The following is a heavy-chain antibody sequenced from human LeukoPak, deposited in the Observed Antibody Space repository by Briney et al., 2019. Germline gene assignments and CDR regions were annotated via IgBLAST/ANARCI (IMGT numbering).Heavy chain of an antibody. Sequence: PGGSLRLSCAASGFTFSSYWMHWVRQAPGKGLVWVSRINSDGSCTSYADSVKGRFTISRDNAKNTLYLQMNSLRAEDTAVYYCARDYGDYSRYYFDYWGQGTLVTVSS. D-gene: IGHD4-17*01. V-gene: IGHV3-74*01. CDR2: INSDGSCT. CDR1: GFTFSSYW. J-gene: IGHJ4*02. CDR3: ARDYGDYSRYYFDY.